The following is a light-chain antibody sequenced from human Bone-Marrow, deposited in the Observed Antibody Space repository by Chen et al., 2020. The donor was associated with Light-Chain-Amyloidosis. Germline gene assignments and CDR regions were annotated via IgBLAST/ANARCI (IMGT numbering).Light chain of an antibody. V-gene: IGLV2-14*01. J-gene: IGLJ1*01. CDR3: NSYTLNAIYV. CDR2: EPN. Sequence: QSALTQPASVSGSPGPPITFSCTGTINDFGAHNHVSWYQPHPGKAPKLIIFEPNNRPSWISDRFSGSKSGDTAYLTISGLQAEDEADYYCNSYTLNAIYVFGPGTTVTVL. CDR1: INDFGAHNH.